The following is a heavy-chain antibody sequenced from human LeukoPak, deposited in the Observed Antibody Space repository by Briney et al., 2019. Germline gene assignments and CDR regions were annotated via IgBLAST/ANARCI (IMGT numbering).Heavy chain of an antibody. Sequence: GGSLRLSCEASGLTFRTYAMHWVRQAPGKGLEWVAVISYDGNKKQYADSVKGRFTISRDNSRNTLYLQMNSLRAEGTAVYYCARDYDILTGLQPAYYYYMDVWGKGTTVTISS. CDR2: ISYDGNKK. CDR1: GLTFRTYA. J-gene: IGHJ6*03. CDR3: ARDYDILTGLQPAYYYYMDV. V-gene: IGHV3-30*04. D-gene: IGHD3-9*01.